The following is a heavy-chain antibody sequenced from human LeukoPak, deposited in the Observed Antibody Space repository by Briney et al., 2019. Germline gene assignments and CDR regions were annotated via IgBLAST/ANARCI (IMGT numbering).Heavy chain of an antibody. CDR2: ILGSGGGGST. Sequence: GGSPRLSCAASGFTFSSYAMSWVRQGPGKGLEWVSSILGSGGGGSTYYADSVKGRFTISRDNSKNTLYLQMNSLRAEDTAVYYCARDILEMATIGFDYWGQGTLVTVSS. D-gene: IGHD5-24*01. CDR3: ARDILEMATIGFDY. V-gene: IGHV3-23*01. CDR1: GFTFSSYA. J-gene: IGHJ4*02.